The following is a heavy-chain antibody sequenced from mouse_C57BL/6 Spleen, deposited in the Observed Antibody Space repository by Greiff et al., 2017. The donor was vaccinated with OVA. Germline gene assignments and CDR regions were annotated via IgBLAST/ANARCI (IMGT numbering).Heavy chain of an antibody. CDR2: IDPSDSYT. CDR1: GYTFTSYW. J-gene: IGHJ2*01. CDR3: ARGDFDY. Sequence: VQLQQPGAELVKPGASVKLSCKASGYTFTSYWMQWVKQRPGQGLEWIGEIDPSDSYTNYNQKFKGKATLTVDTSSSTAYMQLGSLTSEDSAVYYCARGDFDYWGQGTTLTVSS. D-gene: IGHD2-13*01. V-gene: IGHV1-50*01.